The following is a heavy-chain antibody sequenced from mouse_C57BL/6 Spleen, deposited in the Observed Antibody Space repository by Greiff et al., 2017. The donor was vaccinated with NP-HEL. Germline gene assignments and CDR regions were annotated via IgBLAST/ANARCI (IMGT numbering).Heavy chain of an antibody. V-gene: IGHV1-59*01. J-gene: IGHJ4*01. CDR3: AREGSIYYDYDNAMDY. CDR1: GYTFTSYW. CDR2: IDPSDSYT. Sequence: QVQLQQPGAELVRPGTSVKLSCKASGYTFTSYWMHWVKQRPGQGLEWIGVIDPSDSYTNYNQKFKGKATLTVDTSSSTAYMQLSSLTSEDSAVYYCAREGSIYYDYDNAMDYWGQGTSVTVSS. D-gene: IGHD2-4*01.